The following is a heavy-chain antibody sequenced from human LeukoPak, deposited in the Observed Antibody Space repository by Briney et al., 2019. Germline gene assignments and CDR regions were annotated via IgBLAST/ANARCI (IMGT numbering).Heavy chain of an antibody. CDR1: GFTFSSYE. J-gene: IGHJ4*02. CDR2: ISSSDSTI. D-gene: IGHD6-19*01. CDR3: AREDSSGLDY. Sequence: PGGSLRLSCAASGFTFSSYEMNWVRQAPGKGLEWVSYISSSDSTIYYADSVKGRFTISRDNAKNSLYLQMNSLRAEDTAIYYCAREDSSGLDYWGQGTLVTVSS. V-gene: IGHV3-48*03.